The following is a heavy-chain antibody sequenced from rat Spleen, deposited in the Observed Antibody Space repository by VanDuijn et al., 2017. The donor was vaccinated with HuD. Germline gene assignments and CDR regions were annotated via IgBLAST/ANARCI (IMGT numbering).Heavy chain of an antibody. J-gene: IGHJ2*01. Sequence: EVQLVESGGGLVQPGRSLKLSCAASGFTFSNYGMAWVYQAPTQGLEWVATIRYDGSSTYYRDSVKGRFTISRDNAKSTLDLQMENLRSEETATYYCATPRDTAGIPPWGQGVMVTVSS. CDR1: GFTFSNYG. V-gene: IGHV5-29*01. D-gene: IGHD1-7*01. CDR3: ATPRDTAGIPP. CDR2: IRYDGSST.